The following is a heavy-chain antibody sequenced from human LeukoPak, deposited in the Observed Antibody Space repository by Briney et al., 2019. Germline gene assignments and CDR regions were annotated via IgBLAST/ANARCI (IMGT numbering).Heavy chain of an antibody. Sequence: SSQTLSLTCTVSGGSISSGSYYWSWIRQPAGKGLEWIGYIYYSGSTYYNPSLKSRVTISVDTSKNQFSLKLSSVTAAVTAVYYCARTYYDFWSGSARAFDIWGQGTMVTVSS. V-gene: IGHV4-61*09. CDR3: ARTYYDFWSGSARAFDI. D-gene: IGHD3-3*01. J-gene: IGHJ3*02. CDR2: IYYSGST. CDR1: GGSISSGSYY.